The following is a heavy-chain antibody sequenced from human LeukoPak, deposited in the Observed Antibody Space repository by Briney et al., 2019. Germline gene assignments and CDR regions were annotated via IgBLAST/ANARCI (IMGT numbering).Heavy chain of an antibody. CDR2: INHSGST. V-gene: IGHV4-34*01. CDR1: GGSFSPYY. CDR3: ARGGFYCGGDCYVDY. D-gene: IGHD2-21*02. J-gene: IGHJ4*02. Sequence: SETLSLTCAVYGGSFSPYYWSWIRQPPGKGLEWIGEINHSGSTNYNPSLKSRVTISVDTTKNQFSLRLSSVTAADTAVYYCARGGFYCGGDCYVDYWGQGTLVTVSS.